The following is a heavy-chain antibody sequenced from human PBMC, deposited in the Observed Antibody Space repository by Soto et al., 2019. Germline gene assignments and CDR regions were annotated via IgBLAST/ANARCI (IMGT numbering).Heavy chain of an antibody. CDR1: GGSISSGADY. D-gene: IGHD2-15*01. Sequence: NLSLTCTVSGGSISSGADYWSLIRQHPGKGLEGIGYIHHSGITHYNPSLESRVIISIDTSQKQFSLKLRSVTAADTAGYYCARVAGPVWGPGYYYFDSLGQGSLVPLSS. J-gene: IGHJ4*02. V-gene: IGHV4-31*03. CDR3: ARVAGPVWGPGYYYFDS. CDR2: IHHSGIT.